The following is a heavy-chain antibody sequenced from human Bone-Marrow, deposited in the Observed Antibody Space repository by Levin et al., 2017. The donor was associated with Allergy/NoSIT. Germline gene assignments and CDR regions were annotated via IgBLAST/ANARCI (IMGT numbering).Heavy chain of an antibody. CDR2: ISYDGTNK. CDR3: AREADDSSGFFVFDK. D-gene: IGHD3-22*01. V-gene: IGHV3-30*04. Sequence: GGSLRLSCAASGFTFSMHSMHWVRQAPGKGLEWVAFISYDGTNKYYAESVKGRFTISRDNSQTTLSLQMNSLTAEDTAIYYCAREADDSSGFFVFDKWGQGTMVTVSS. J-gene: IGHJ3*02. CDR1: GFTFSMHS.